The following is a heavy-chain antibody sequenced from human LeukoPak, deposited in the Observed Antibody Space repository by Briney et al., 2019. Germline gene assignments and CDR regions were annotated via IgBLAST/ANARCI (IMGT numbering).Heavy chain of an antibody. Sequence: PGGSLRLCCSASGFTFSSYAMHWVRQAAGKGLEYVSAISSNGGSTYFADSVKGRFTISRDNSKNTLYLQMSSLRAEDTAVYYCADSSGASDYWGQGTLVTVSS. CDR3: ADSSGASDY. CDR2: ISSNGGST. D-gene: IGHD6-19*01. V-gene: IGHV3-64D*06. CDR1: GFTFSSYA. J-gene: IGHJ4*02.